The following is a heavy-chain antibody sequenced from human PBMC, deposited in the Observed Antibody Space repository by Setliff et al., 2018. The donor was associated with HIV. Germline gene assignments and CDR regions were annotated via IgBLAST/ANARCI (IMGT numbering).Heavy chain of an antibody. CDR2: INPSGGST. Sequence: ASVKVSCKASGYTFTSYYMHWVRQAPGQGLEWMGIINPSGGSTSYAQKFQGRVTMTRDTSTSTVYMELSSLRSEDTAVYYCASGKGVRGVIIRGGLDVWGKGTTVTVSS. J-gene: IGHJ6*04. V-gene: IGHV1-46*01. CDR1: GYTFTSYY. CDR3: ASGKGVRGVIIRGGLDV. D-gene: IGHD3-10*01.